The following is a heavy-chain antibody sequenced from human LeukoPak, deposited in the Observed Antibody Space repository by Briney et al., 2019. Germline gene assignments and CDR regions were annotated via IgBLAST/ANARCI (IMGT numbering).Heavy chain of an antibody. CDR1: GFTFSSYA. V-gene: IGHV3-23*01. CDR2: ISGSGGST. Sequence: GGSLRLSCAASGFTFSSYAMSWVRQAPGKGLEWVSAISGSGGSTYYADSVKGRLTISRDNSKNTLYLQMNSLRAEDTAVYYCARSDAEGSFSAYYYYYYGMDVWGQGTTVTVSS. D-gene: IGHD3-3*02. J-gene: IGHJ6*02. CDR3: ARSDAEGSFSAYYYYYYGMDV.